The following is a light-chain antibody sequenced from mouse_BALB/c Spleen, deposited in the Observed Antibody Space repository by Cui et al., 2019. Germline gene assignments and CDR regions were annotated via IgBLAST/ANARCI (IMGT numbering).Light chain of an antibody. CDR2: ATS. J-gene: IGKJ5*01. Sequence: QIVLSQSPAILSASPGEKVTMTCRASSSVSYMHGYQQKPGSSPKPWIYATSNLASGVPARFSGSGSGTSYSLTISRVEAEDAATYYCQQWSSNPPTFGAGTKLELK. CDR1: SSVSY. V-gene: IGKV4-72*01. CDR3: QQWSSNPPT.